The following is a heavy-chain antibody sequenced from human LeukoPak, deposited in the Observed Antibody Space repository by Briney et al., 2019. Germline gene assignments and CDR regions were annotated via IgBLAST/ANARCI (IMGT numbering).Heavy chain of an antibody. Sequence: SETLSLTCTVSGDSSSDNAWSWVRQPPGKGLEWIGYIHSSGSTNFSPSLKSRVTISIESSGRHFSLRLTSVTAADTAVYYCARHSPPFFFGSGSQLTYFFDIWGMGTLVSVSS. CDR1: GDSSSDNA. CDR3: ARHSPPFFFGSGSQLTYFFDI. CDR2: IHSSGST. D-gene: IGHD3-10*01. J-gene: IGHJ3*02. V-gene: IGHV4-59*08.